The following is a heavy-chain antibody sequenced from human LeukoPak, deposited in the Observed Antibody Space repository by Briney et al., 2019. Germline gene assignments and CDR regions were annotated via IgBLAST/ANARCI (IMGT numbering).Heavy chain of an antibody. J-gene: IGHJ4*02. CDR1: GFTFSSYA. CDR2: ISTSGANT. V-gene: IGHV3-23*01. D-gene: IGHD5-24*01. CDR3: AKDRMMAQ. Sequence: GGSLRLSCAASGFTFSSYAMSWVRQAPGKGLEWVSVISTSGANTYYADSVKGRFTISRDNSKNTLFLQMSSLRAEVTAVYYCAKDRMMAQWGQGTLVTVSS.